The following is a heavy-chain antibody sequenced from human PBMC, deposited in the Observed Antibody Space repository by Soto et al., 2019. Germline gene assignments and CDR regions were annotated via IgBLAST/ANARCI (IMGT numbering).Heavy chain of an antibody. V-gene: IGHV3-23*01. CDR3: AKDRRITMIVAVISSDF. Sequence: PGGSLRFSCAASGFTFSSYAMSWVRQAPGKVLEWVSAISGSGGSTYYADSVKGRFTISRDNSKNTLYLQMNSLRAEDTAVYYCAKDRRITMIVAVISSDFWGQGAQVTVAS. J-gene: IGHJ4*02. CDR1: GFTFSSYA. CDR2: ISGSGGST. D-gene: IGHD3-22*01.